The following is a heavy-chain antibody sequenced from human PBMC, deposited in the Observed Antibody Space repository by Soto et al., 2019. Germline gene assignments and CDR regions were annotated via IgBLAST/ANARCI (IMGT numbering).Heavy chain of an antibody. Sequence: EVQLVESGGGLVQPGGSLRLSCAASGFTFSSHWMHWVRQAPGKGLVWVSRIKSDGSSTNYADSVKGRFTISRDNAKNTLHLQMNSLRAEDTAVYYCARDKKTTWYCGSDCYSGFDYWGQGTLVTVSS. CDR1: GFTFSSHW. CDR2: IKSDGSST. D-gene: IGHD2-21*02. V-gene: IGHV3-74*01. CDR3: ARDKKTTWYCGSDCYSGFDY. J-gene: IGHJ4*02.